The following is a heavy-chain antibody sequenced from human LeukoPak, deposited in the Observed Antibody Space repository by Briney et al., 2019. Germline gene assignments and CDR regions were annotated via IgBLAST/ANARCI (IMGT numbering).Heavy chain of an antibody. Sequence: PGRSLRLSCAASGFTFSSYAMSWVRQAPGKGLEWVSAISGSGGSTYYADSVKGRFTISRDNSKNTLYLQMNSLRAEDTAVYYCAKDGSYSGSYSDYWGQGTLVTVSS. CDR2: ISGSGGST. J-gene: IGHJ4*02. CDR3: AKDGSYSGSYSDY. V-gene: IGHV3-23*01. D-gene: IGHD1-26*01. CDR1: GFTFSSYA.